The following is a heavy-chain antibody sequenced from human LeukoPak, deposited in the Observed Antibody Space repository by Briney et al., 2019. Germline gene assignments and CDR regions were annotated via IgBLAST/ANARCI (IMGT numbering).Heavy chain of an antibody. CDR2: IYYSGST. CDR1: GGSISSYY. CDR3: ARAGGGKYCSSTSCSFDY. J-gene: IGHJ4*02. D-gene: IGHD2-2*01. V-gene: IGHV4-30-4*01. Sequence: SETLSLTCTVSGGSISSYYWSWIRQPPGKGLEWIGYIYYSGSTYYNPSLKSRVTISVDTSKNQFSLKLSSVTAADTAVYYCARAGGGKYCSSTSCSFDYWGQGTLVTVSS.